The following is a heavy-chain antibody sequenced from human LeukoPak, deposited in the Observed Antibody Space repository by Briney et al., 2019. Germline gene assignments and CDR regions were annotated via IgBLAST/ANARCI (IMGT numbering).Heavy chain of an antibody. CDR3: ARGPMVRGAWFDP. D-gene: IGHD3-10*01. CDR2: TSAHNDDT. Sequence: ASVKVSCKASGYTFTSYGISWVRQAPGQGLEWMGWTSAHNDDTNYAETLQGRLTMTTDISTSTAYMELTSLRSDDTAVYYCARGPMVRGAWFDPWGQGTLVTVSS. J-gene: IGHJ5*02. V-gene: IGHV1-18*01. CDR1: GYTFTSYG.